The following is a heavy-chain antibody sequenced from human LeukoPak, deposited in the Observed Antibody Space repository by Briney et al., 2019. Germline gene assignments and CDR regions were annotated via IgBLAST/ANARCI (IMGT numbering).Heavy chain of an antibody. J-gene: IGHJ4*02. V-gene: IGHV3-23*01. CDR2: ISGSGGGT. CDR1: GVRCSSCA. D-gene: IGHD5-12*01. Sequence: GGSFTLSCAASGVRCSSCAWSWGRQAPGKELEWVSGISGSGGGTYYADSVKGRFTISRDNSRNTLYLQMNSLRAEDTAVYYCAKKEIVATNYFDYWGQGTLVTVSS. CDR3: AKKEIVATNYFDY.